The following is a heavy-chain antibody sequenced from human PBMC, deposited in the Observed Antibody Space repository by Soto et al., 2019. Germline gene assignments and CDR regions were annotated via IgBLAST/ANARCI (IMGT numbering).Heavy chain of an antibody. CDR1: GYTFTSYA. V-gene: IGHV1-69*06. CDR2: IIPIFGTA. CDR3: AKNGQPPYYYYGMDV. Sequence: SVKVSCKASGYTFTSYAISWVCQAPGQGLEWMGGIIPIFGTADYAQKFQGRVTMTVDTSTTTAYMELRSLTSDDRAVYYCAKNGQPPYYYYGMDVWGQGTTVTVSS. J-gene: IGHJ6*02. D-gene: IGHD2-8*01.